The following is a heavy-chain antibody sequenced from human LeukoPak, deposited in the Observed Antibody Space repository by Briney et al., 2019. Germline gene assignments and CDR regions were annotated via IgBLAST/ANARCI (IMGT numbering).Heavy chain of an antibody. D-gene: IGHD6-13*01. CDR1: GFTFSSYG. J-gene: IGHJ5*02. CDR2: ISGGGGST. Sequence: GSLRLSCAASGFTFSSYGMHWVRQAPGKGLEWVSAISGGGGSTYYADSVKGRFTISRDNSKNTLYLQMNSLRAEDTAVYYCARHSSSLVSNWFDPWGQGTLVTVSS. CDR3: ARHSSSLVSNWFDP. V-gene: IGHV3-23*01.